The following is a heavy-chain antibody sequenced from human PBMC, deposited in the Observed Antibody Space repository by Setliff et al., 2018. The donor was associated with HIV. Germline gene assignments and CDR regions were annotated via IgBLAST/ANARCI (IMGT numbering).Heavy chain of an antibody. CDR1: GGSISTGGYY. CDR3: ARRDRSGFYYWYFDL. CDR2: SDYNGRT. V-gene: IGHV4-31*03. J-gene: IGHJ2*01. Sequence: SETLSLTCTVSGGSISTGGYYWSWIRQQPGKGLEWIGYSDYNGRTYYNPSRKRRVTISVDTSKNQFSLKLSSVTATDTAVYYCARRDRSGFYYWYFDLWGRGTLVTVSS. D-gene: IGHD3-22*01.